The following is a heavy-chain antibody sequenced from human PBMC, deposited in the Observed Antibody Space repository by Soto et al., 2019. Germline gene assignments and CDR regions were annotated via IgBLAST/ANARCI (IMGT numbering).Heavy chain of an antibody. CDR2: ISSSSSYI. D-gene: IGHD3-22*01. CDR3: ARDKDSSGPQLCS. Sequence: AGGSLRLSCAASGFTFSSYSMNWVRQAPGKGLEWVSSISSSSSYIYYADSVKGRFTISRDNAKNSLYLQMNSLRAEDTAVYYCARDKDSSGPQLCSWGQGTLVTVSS. V-gene: IGHV3-21*01. CDR1: GFTFSSYS. J-gene: IGHJ4*02.